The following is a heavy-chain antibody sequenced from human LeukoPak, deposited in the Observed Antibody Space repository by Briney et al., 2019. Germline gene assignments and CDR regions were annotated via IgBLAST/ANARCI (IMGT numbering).Heavy chain of an antibody. Sequence: GGSLRLSCSASGFTFGDYALNWVRQAPEKGLEWVSYISAGAGVIFYADSVKGRFSTTRDNAKNSLFLQMNSLRAEDTAVYYCARVRTTDTLTGYKQELDYWGRGTLVTVSS. CDR1: GFTFGDYA. J-gene: IGHJ4*02. CDR2: ISAGAGVI. D-gene: IGHD3-9*01. CDR3: ARVRTTDTLTGYKQELDY. V-gene: IGHV3-48*03.